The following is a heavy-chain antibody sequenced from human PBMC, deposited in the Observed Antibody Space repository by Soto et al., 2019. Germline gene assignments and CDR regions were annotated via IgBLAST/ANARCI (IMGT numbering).Heavy chain of an antibody. CDR1: GGTFSSYA. V-gene: IGHV1-69*13. Sequence: GASVKVSCKASGGTFSSYAISWVRQAPGQGLEWMGGIIPIFGTANYAQKFQGRVTITADESTSTAYMELSSLRSEDTAVYYCAREGSGYYNNWFDPWGQGTLVTVSS. D-gene: IGHD3-3*01. J-gene: IGHJ5*02. CDR3: AREGSGYYNNWFDP. CDR2: IIPIFGTA.